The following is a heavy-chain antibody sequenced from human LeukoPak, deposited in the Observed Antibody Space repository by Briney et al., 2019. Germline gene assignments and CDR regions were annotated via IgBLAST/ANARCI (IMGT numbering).Heavy chain of an antibody. CDR2: INHNGNVN. D-gene: IGHD3-16*01. V-gene: IGHV3-7*03. CDR1: GFTFSSYW. J-gene: IGHJ6*02. CDR3: ARGDGLDV. Sequence: GGSLRFSCAASGFTFSSYWMNWARQAPGKGLEWVASINHNGNVNYYVDSVKGRFTISRDNAKNSLYLQMSNLRAEDTAVYFCARGDGLDVWGQGATVTVSS.